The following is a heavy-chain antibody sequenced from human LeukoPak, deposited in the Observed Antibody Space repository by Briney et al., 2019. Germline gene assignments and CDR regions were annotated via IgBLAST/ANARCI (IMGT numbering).Heavy chain of an antibody. CDR3: ARGRGYNYIY. Sequence: PGGSLRLSCAASGFTLSSYWMSWVCQAPGKGLEWVAKIKEDGSEKYYGDSVKGRFTVSRDNAKNSLYLQMNSLRAEDTALYFCARGRGYNYIYWGQGTLVTVSS. CDR2: IKEDGSEK. D-gene: IGHD5-18*01. CDR1: GFTLSSYW. J-gene: IGHJ4*02. V-gene: IGHV3-7*03.